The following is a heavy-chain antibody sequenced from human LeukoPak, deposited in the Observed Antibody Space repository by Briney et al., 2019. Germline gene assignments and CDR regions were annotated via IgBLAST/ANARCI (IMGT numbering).Heavy chain of an antibody. V-gene: IGHV4-34*01. CDR1: GGSFSGYY. CDR2: TNHSGST. CDR3: ARGSRRGYSYGYPGPYYFDY. Sequence: PSETLSLTCAVYGGSFSGYYWSWIRQPPGKGLEWIGETNHSGSTNYNPSLKSRVTISVDTSKNQFSLKLSSVTAADTAVYYCARGSRRGYSYGYPGPYYFDYWGQGTLVTVSS. J-gene: IGHJ4*02. D-gene: IGHD5-18*01.